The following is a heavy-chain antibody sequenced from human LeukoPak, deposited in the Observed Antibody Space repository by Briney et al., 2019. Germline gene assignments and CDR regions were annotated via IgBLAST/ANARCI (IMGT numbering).Heavy chain of an antibody. V-gene: IGHV3-7*01. J-gene: IGHJ4*02. CDR2: IKEDGSVQ. CDR1: GFIFSDYW. Sequence: GGSLRLSCTASGFIFSDYWMNWVRQVPGKGLEWVANIKEDGSVQDYVDSVRGRFTISRDNAKNSLYLQMSSLRAEDTAVYYCASRESSMARSHWGQGTLVTVSS. D-gene: IGHD3-10*01. CDR3: ASRESSMARSH.